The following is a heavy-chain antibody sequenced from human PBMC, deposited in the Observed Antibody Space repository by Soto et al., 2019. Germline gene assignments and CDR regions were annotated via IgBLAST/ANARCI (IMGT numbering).Heavy chain of an antibody. J-gene: IGHJ6*01. CDR2: INTHNGNT. CDR3: TREGSAPYYYYATDA. V-gene: IGHV1-18*01. CDR1: GYTFTTYG. Sequence: ASVKVSCKASGYTFTTYGISWVRQAPGEGLEWLGWINTHNGNTNYAQNLQGRVFMTADTSTNTAYVELRSLRSDDTAIYFCTREGSAPYYYYATDAWGQGTTVTV. D-gene: IGHD3-10*01.